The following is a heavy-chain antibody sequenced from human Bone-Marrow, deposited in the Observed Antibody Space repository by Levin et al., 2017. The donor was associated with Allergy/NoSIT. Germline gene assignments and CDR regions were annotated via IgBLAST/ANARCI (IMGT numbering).Heavy chain of an antibody. CDR1: GYSFTSYW. CDR2: IYPGDSDT. J-gene: IGHJ6*02. V-gene: IGHV5-51*01. D-gene: IGHD2-2*01. Sequence: GGSLRLSCKGSGYSFTSYWIGWVRQMPGKGLEWMGIIYPGDSDTRYSPSFQGQVTISADKSISTAYLQWSSLKASDTAMYYCARHPLDIVLVPAARRTYDYYGMDVWGQGTTVTVSS. CDR3: ARHPLDIVLVPAARRTYDYYGMDV.